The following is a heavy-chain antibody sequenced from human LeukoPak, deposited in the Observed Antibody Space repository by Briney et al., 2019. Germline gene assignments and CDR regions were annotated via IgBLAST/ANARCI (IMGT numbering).Heavy chain of an antibody. Sequence: ASVKVSCKASGYTFTVYYMHWVRQAPGQGLEWMGWINPNSGFTKYAQKFQGRVTMTRDTSISTAYMELSRLRSDDTAVYYCAGGHYPSADWGFDYWGQGTLVTVSS. CDR2: INPNSGFT. J-gene: IGHJ4*02. CDR1: GYTFTVYY. V-gene: IGHV1-2*02. CDR3: AGGHYPSADWGFDY. D-gene: IGHD7-27*01.